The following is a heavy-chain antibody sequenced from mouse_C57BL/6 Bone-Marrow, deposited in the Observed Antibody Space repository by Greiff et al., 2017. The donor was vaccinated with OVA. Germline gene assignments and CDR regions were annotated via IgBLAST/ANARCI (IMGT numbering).Heavy chain of an antibody. CDR2: IDPENGDT. CDR1: GFNIKDDY. D-gene: IGHD3-2*02. V-gene: IGHV14-4*01. J-gene: IGHJ2*01. Sequence: VQLQQSGAELVRPGASVKLSCTASGFNIKDDYMHWVKQRPEQGLEWIGWIDPENGDTEYASKFQGKATITADTSSNTAYLQLSSLTSEDTAVYDCTSIPGGDYWGQGTTLTVSS. CDR3: TSIPGGDY.